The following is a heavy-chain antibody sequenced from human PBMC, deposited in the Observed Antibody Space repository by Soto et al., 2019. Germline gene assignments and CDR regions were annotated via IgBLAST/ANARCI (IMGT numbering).Heavy chain of an antibody. J-gene: IGHJ4*02. CDR3: ARTFYSGAGRFFFDY. CDR1: DGSISTYY. V-gene: IGHV4-59*08. Sequence: QVQLQESGPGLVKPSETLSLTCAVSDGSISTYYWSWIRQPPGEGLEWIGTIYSRGGTNYNPSLTSRVTISLDTSKKHFSLQLSSVTAADTAVYYCARTFYSGAGRFFFDYWGQGTLVTVSS. D-gene: IGHD3-10*01. CDR2: IYSRGGT.